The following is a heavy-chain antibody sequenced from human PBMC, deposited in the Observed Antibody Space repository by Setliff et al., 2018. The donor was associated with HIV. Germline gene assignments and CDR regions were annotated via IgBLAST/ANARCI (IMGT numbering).Heavy chain of an antibody. V-gene: IGHV4-34*01. J-gene: IGHJ4*02. CDR2: INHRGST. D-gene: IGHD3-22*01. Sequence: PSETLPLTRTVHSGPFSGYRWTWLRPPPGKGLEWLGEINHRGSTTYNPSLRSRVTTSVDTSKNQFSLKLNSATAADTAVYYCARGDYYDSTGYEGLDSWGRGTLVTVSS. CDR3: ARGDYYDSTGYEGLDS. CDR1: SGPFSGYR.